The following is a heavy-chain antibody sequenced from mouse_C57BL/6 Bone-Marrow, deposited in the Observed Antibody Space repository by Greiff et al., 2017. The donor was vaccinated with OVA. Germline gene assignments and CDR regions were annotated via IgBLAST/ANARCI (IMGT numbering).Heavy chain of an antibody. D-gene: IGHD4-1*01. V-gene: IGHV1-85*01. J-gene: IGHJ4*01. CDR2: IYPRDGST. CDR3: ARSSKLTGFYYAMDY. Sequence: ESGPELVKPGASVKLSCKASGYTFTSYDINWVKQRPGQGLEWIGWIYPRDGSTKYNAKFKGKATLTVDTSSSTAYMELHSLTSEDSAVYFCARSSKLTGFYYAMDYWGQGTSVTVSS. CDR1: GYTFTSYD.